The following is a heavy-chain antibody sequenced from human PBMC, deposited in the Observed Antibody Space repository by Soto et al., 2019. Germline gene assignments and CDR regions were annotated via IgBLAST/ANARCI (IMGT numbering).Heavy chain of an antibody. CDR3: VRKYPGTRPFDC. Sequence: GGSLRLSCAASGFTFNSYAMNWVRQAPGKGLAWVSAIGTDGNTYYANSVKGRFTISRDNSRTTLYLQMNSLRVEDTALYYCVRKYPGTRPFDCWGQGTLVTVSS. CDR1: GFTFNSYA. CDR2: IGTDGNT. V-gene: IGHV3-23*01. J-gene: IGHJ4*01. D-gene: IGHD2-2*01.